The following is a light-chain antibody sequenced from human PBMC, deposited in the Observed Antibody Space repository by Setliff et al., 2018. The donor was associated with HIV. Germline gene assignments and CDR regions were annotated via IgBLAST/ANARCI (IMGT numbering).Light chain of an antibody. V-gene: IGLV3-27*01. Sequence: SYALTQPSSVSVSPGQTARITCSGDVLAKKYARWFQQKPGQAPVLVIYKDTERPSGIPERFSGSSSGTTVTLTISGAQVDDEADYYCYSAADNNWVFGGGTKVTVL. CDR3: YSAADNNWV. J-gene: IGLJ3*02. CDR1: VLAKKY. CDR2: KDT.